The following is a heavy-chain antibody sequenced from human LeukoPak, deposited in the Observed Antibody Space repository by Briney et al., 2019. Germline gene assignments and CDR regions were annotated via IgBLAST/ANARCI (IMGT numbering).Heavy chain of an antibody. Sequence: PGGSLRLSCAASGFTFSDYYMSWIRQAPGKGLEWVSYISSSGSTIYYADSVKGRFTISRDNAKNSLYLQMNSLRAEDTAVYYCARVLRFLEWLQDNWFDPWGQGTLVTVSS. CDR1: GFTFSDYY. J-gene: IGHJ5*02. D-gene: IGHD3-3*01. V-gene: IGHV3-11*04. CDR2: ISSSGSTI. CDR3: ARVLRFLEWLQDNWFDP.